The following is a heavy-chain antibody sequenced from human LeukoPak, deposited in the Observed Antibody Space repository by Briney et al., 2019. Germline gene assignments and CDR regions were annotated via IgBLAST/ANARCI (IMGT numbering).Heavy chain of an antibody. D-gene: IGHD2/OR15-2a*01. CDR1: GFTFSSYS. Sequence: GGSLRLSCAASGFTFSSYSMNWVRQAPGKGLEWVSYIGAAGSTIYYADSVKGRFTISRDNAKNSLFLQMNSLRAEDTAIYYCAKDLWPNYYYYYGMDVWGQGTTVTVSS. J-gene: IGHJ6*02. CDR2: IGAAGSTI. V-gene: IGHV3-48*01. CDR3: AKDLWPNYYYYYGMDV.